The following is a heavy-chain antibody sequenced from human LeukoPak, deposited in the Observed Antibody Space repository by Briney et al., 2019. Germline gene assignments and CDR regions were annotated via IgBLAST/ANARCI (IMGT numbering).Heavy chain of an antibody. Sequence: ASVKVSCKASGYTFINYYMHWVRQAPGQGLEWMGIINPGGGSTSYAQNFQGRVTMTRDASTSTVYMDLSSLRSEDTAVYYCARGSTGTTFDYWGQGTLVTVSS. D-gene: IGHD1-7*01. CDR2: INPGGGST. J-gene: IGHJ4*02. CDR1: GYTFINYY. V-gene: IGHV1-46*03. CDR3: ARGSTGTTFDY.